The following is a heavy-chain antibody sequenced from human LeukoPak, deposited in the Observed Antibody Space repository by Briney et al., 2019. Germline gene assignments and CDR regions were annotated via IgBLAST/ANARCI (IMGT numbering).Heavy chain of an antibody. D-gene: IGHD6-19*01. CDR2: ILYDGSNQ. J-gene: IGHJ6*03. CDR3: ARDYSSGWSGYFYYMDV. V-gene: IGHV3-30*04. CDR1: GFTFSNYA. Sequence: PGRSLRLSCSGSGFTFSNYAMHWVRQAPGKGLEWVAVILYDGSNQYYADSVKGRFTISRDNSKNTLYLQMNSLRAEDTAVYYCARDYSSGWSGYFYYMDVWGKGTTVTVSS.